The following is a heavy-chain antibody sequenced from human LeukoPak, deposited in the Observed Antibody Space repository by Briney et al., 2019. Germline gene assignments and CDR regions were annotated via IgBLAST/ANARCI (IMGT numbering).Heavy chain of an antibody. J-gene: IGHJ4*02. CDR2: ISSSSSTI. CDR3: ARDPARGYSYGALY. CDR1: GSTFSSYS. D-gene: IGHD5-18*01. Sequence: GGSLRLSCAASGSTFSSYSMNRVRQAPGKGLEWVSYISSSSSTIYYADSVKGRLTISRDNAKNSLYLQMNSLRAEDTAVYYCARDPARGYSYGALYWGQGTLVTASS. V-gene: IGHV3-48*01.